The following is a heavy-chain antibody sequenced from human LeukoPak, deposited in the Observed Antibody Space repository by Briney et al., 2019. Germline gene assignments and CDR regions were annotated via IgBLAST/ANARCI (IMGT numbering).Heavy chain of an antibody. CDR3: AIDGDSSGYYTGWAFDI. CDR2: ISAYNGNT. D-gene: IGHD3-22*01. V-gene: IGHV1-18*01. J-gene: IGHJ3*02. Sequence: ASVTVSCKASGYSFTSYGISWVRQAPGQGLEWMGWISAYNGNTNYAQKLQGRVTMTTDTSTSTAYMEVRSLRSDDTAVYYCAIDGDSSGYYTGWAFDIWGQGTIVTVPS. CDR1: GYSFTSYG.